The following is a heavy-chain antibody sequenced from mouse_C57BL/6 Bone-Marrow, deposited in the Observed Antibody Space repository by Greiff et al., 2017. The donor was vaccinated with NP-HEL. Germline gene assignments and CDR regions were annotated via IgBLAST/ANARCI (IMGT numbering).Heavy chain of an antibody. Sequence: QVQLQQPGAELVMPGASVKLSCKASGYTFTSYWMHWVKQRPGQGLEWIGEIDPSDSYTNYNQKFKGKSTLTVDKSSSTAYMQLSSLTSEDSAVYYCAREGVYYGNHVRYFDVWGTGTTVTVSS. CDR3: AREGVYYGNHVRYFDV. J-gene: IGHJ1*03. CDR2: IDPSDSYT. D-gene: IGHD2-1*01. CDR1: GYTFTSYW. V-gene: IGHV1-69*01.